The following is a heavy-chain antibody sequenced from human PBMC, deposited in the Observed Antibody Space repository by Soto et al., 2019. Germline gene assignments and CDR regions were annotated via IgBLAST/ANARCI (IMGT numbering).Heavy chain of an antibody. D-gene: IGHD1-1*01. Sequence: PGWSLRLSCAASGFVFSDYAMHWVRQAPGKGLEWVAVISYEERTKYYRDSVKGRFTISRDNSKNTLFMQMNSLRDEDTSVYYCARSRQSAGTTWVVDHWGQGTLVTVSS. CDR1: GFVFSDYA. V-gene: IGHV3-30*04. J-gene: IGHJ4*02. CDR3: ARSRQSAGTTWVVDH. CDR2: ISYEERTK.